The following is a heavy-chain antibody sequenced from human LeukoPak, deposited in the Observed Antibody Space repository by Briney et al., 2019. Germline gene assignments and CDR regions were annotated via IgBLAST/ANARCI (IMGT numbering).Heavy chain of an antibody. V-gene: IGHV4-59*01. CDR1: GGSISSYY. Sequence: SETLSLTCTVSGGSISSYYWSWLRQPPGKGLEWIGYIYYSGSTNYNPSLKSRVTISVDTSKNQFSLKLSSVTAADTAVYYCARDSGVASPLDYWGQGTLVTVSS. CDR3: ARDSGVASPLDY. CDR2: IYYSGST. D-gene: IGHD3-10*01. J-gene: IGHJ4*02.